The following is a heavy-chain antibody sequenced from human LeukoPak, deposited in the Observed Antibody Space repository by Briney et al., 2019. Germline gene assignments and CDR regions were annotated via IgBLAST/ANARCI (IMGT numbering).Heavy chain of an antibody. V-gene: IGHV3-21*01. CDR1: GFTFSSYS. CDR2: ISSSSSYI. J-gene: IGHJ3*02. CDR3: ARTPRHHDAFDI. Sequence: KPGGSLRLSCAASGFTFSSYSMNWVRQAPGKGLEWVSSISSSSSYIYDADSVKGRFTISRDNAKNSLYLQMNSLRAEDTAVYYCARTPRHHDAFDIWGQGTMVTVSS.